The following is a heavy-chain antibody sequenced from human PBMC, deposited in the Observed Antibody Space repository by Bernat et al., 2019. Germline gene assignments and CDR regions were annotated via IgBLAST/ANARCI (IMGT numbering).Heavy chain of an antibody. D-gene: IGHD2-2*01. J-gene: IGHJ4*02. CDR1: GFTFSSYA. CDR3: ARDAYCISTSCRAPFDY. V-gene: IGHV3-30-3*01. CDR2: ISYDGSNK. Sequence: QVQLVESGGGVVQPGRSLRLSCAASGFTFSSYAMHWVRQAPGKGLEWVAVISYDGSNKYYADSVKGRFTISRDNSKNTLNLQMNSLRAEDTAVYYCARDAYCISTSCRAPFDYWGQGTLVTVSS.